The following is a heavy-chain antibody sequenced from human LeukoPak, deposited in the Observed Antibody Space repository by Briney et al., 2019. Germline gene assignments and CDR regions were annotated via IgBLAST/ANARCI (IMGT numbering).Heavy chain of an antibody. CDR2: INPNSGGT. Sequence: ASVKVSCKASGYTFTGYYMHWVRQAPGQGLEWMGWINPNSGGTNYAQKFQGRVTMTRDTAISTAYMELSRLRSDDTAVYYCARDLGPAAAGPYYYYYYMDVWGKGTTVTVSS. CDR3: ARDLGPAAAGPYYYYYYMDV. CDR1: GYTFTGYY. J-gene: IGHJ6*03. D-gene: IGHD6-13*01. V-gene: IGHV1-2*02.